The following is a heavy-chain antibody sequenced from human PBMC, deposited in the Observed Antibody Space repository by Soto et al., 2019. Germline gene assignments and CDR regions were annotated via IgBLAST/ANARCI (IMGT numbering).Heavy chain of an antibody. D-gene: IGHD2-8*01. CDR2: ISGSGTAE. CDR1: GFTFSGYE. V-gene: IGHV3-48*03. J-gene: IGHJ4*02. Sequence: EVHLVQSGGGSGQPGGSLRLACVASGFTFSGYEMNWVRQAPGEGLEWISYISGSGTAEYYADSVKGRFSIFRDNAQNTLYLQMNGLKVEDTAVYYCARGGVYWGQGTLVTVSS. CDR3: ARGGVY.